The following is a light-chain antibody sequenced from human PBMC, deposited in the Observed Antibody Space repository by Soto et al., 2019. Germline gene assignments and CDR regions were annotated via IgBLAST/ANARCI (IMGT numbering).Light chain of an antibody. CDR2: GAS. CDR3: QQKNNWPPET. CDR1: QSVSSN. Sequence: EIVMTQSPATLSVSPGERATLSCRASQSVSSNLAWYQQKPGQAPRLLIYGASTRATGIPAKFSGSESGTEFTLTINSLQSEDFAVYYRQQKNNWPPETFVQGTKVDIK. V-gene: IGKV3-15*01. J-gene: IGKJ1*01.